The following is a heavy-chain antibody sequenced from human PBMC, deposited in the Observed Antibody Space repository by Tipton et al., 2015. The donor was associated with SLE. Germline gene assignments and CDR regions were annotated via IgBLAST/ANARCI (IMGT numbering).Heavy chain of an antibody. D-gene: IGHD2/OR15-2a*01. CDR2: IHHSGST. J-gene: IGHJ4*02. Sequence: TLSLTCTVSGGSISSYYWSWIRQPPGKGLEWIGYIHHSGSTSYSPSLRSRVTISVDTSKNRLSLKVNSVTVADTAVYFCARLGSTTYLTLDGFYFDYWGQGTRVTVSS. CDR3: ARLGSTTYLTLDGFYFDY. CDR1: GGSISSYY. V-gene: IGHV4-59*08.